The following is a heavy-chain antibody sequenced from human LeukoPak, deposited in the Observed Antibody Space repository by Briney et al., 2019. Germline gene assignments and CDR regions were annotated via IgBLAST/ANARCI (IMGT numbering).Heavy chain of an antibody. CDR1: GGSISSSSYY. D-gene: IGHD3-16*01. J-gene: IGHJ3*02. CDR2: IYYSGST. V-gene: IGHV4-39*01. Sequence: TSETLSLTCTVSGGSISSSSYYWGWIRQPPGKGLEWIGSIYYSGSTYYNPSLKSRVTISVDTSKNQFSLKLSSVTAADTAVYYCARPFVPHDAFDIWGQGTMVTVSS. CDR3: ARPFVPHDAFDI.